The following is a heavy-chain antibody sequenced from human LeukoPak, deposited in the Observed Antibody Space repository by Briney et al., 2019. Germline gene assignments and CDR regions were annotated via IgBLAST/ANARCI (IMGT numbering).Heavy chain of an antibody. CDR2: IYYSGST. V-gene: IGHV4-59*01. CDR3: AREYYDFWSGPDWYFDL. D-gene: IGHD3-3*01. CDR1: GGSISSYY. Sequence: SETLSLTCTVSGGSISSYYWSWIRQPPGKGLEWIGYIYYSGSTNYNPSLKSRVTISVDTSKNQFSLKLSSVTAADTAVCYCAREYYDFWSGPDWYFDLWGRGTLVTVSS. J-gene: IGHJ2*01.